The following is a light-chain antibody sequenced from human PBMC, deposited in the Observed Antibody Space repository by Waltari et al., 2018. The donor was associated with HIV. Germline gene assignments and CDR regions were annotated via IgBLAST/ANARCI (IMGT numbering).Light chain of an antibody. CDR1: QSVRSGY. V-gene: IGKV3-20*01. CDR2: GES. J-gene: IGKJ2*01. Sequence: EIVLTQSPGILSLSLGARATLSCRASQSVRSGYLAWYQHKPGQAPRLLIYGESSRATGIPDRFSGSGSGTDFTLSINRLEPEDFAVYFCQQFYRPPYAFGQGTKLEIK. CDR3: QQFYRPPYA.